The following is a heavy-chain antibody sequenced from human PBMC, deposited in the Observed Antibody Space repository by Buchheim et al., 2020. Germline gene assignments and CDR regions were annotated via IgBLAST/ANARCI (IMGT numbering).Heavy chain of an antibody. CDR3: ATTAPYDSSCLLDY. V-gene: IGHV4-59*01. CDR2: IYYSGST. Sequence: QVQLQESGPGLVKPSETLSLTCTVSGGSISSYYWNWIRQPPGKGLEWIGYIYYSGSTNYNPSLKSRVTISVDTSKNQFSLKLSSVTAADTAVYYCATTAPYDSSCLLDYWGQGTL. D-gene: IGHD3-22*01. J-gene: IGHJ4*02. CDR1: GGSISSYY.